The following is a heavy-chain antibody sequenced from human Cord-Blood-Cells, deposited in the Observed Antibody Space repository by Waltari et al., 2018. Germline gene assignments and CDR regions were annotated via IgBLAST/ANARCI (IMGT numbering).Heavy chain of an antibody. V-gene: IGHV1-8*03. CDR3: ARESVGKYAFDI. Sequence: QVQLVQSGAEVKKPGASVKVSCKASGYTFTSYYINWVRHANGQGLEGMGWMNPNSGNTGYAQKFQGRVTITRNTSISTAYMELSSLRAEDTAVYYCARESVGKYAFDIWGQGTMVTVSS. J-gene: IGHJ3*02. D-gene: IGHD1-26*01. CDR2: MNPNSGNT. CDR1: GYTFTSYY.